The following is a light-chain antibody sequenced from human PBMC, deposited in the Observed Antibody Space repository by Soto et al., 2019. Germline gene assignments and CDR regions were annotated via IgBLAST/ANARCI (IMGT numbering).Light chain of an antibody. V-gene: IGKV3-15*01. Sequence: EIVMTQSPVTLSVSPGDRVTLSCRASQPINSNLAWYQHKPGQAPRLLISGASIRATGIPGRFSGSGSGAEFTLTISSLQSEDLAVYYCQQSGDWTPIPFGQGTRLEI. J-gene: IGKJ5*01. CDR2: GAS. CDR3: QQSGDWTPIP. CDR1: QPINSN.